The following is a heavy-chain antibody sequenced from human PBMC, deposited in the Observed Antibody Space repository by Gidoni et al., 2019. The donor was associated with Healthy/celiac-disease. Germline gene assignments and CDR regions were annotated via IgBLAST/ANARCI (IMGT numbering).Heavy chain of an antibody. V-gene: IGHV3-30*01. D-gene: IGHD3-3*01. Sequence: QLQLVGSVGGLVQPVRSPRVACASSGITFSSFCLHWVRQAPGKGLEWVGVIAYDESNKYYADSVKGRFTISRDNSKNTLYLQRNSLRAEDTAVYYCARDYTIFGVVIYSFPGLDYWGQGTLVTVSS. CDR2: IAYDESNK. J-gene: IGHJ4*02. CDR3: ARDYTIFGVVIYSFPGLDY. CDR1: GITFSSFC.